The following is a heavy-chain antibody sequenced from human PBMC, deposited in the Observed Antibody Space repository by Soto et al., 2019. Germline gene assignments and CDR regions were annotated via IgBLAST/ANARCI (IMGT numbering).Heavy chain of an antibody. D-gene: IGHD2-8*01. J-gene: IGHJ5*02. Sequence: SVKVSCKASGGTFSSYAISWVRQAPGQGLEWMGGIIPIFGTANYAQKFQGRVTITADESTSTAYMELSSLRSEDTAVYYCARDLPLYCANGVCSESQLDPWGQGTLVTVSS. CDR2: IIPIFGTA. CDR1: GGTFSSYA. V-gene: IGHV1-69*13. CDR3: ARDLPLYCANGVCSESQLDP.